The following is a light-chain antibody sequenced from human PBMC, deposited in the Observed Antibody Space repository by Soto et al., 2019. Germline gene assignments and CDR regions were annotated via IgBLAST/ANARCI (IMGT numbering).Light chain of an antibody. CDR2: EGI. J-gene: IGLJ3*02. Sequence: QSALTQPASVSGSPGQSITIACTGTSSDVGNSNRVSWYQHHPGTDPKVMIYEGIKRPSGVSIRFSGSKSGNTASLTISGLQAEDEADYYCSSYAGSGTWVFGGGTKLTVL. V-gene: IGLV2-23*01. CDR3: SSYAGSGTWV. CDR1: SSDVGNSNR.